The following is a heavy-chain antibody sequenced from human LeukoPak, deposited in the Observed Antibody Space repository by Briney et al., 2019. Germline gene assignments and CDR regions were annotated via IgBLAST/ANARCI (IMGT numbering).Heavy chain of an antibody. D-gene: IGHD3-22*01. CDR2: ISDSGGST. J-gene: IGHJ4*02. V-gene: IGHV3-23*01. CDR3: AKDQTDYYDSSGFF. CDR1: GFTFNSFA. Sequence: GGSLRLSCAASGFTFNSFAMSWVRQAPGKGLQWVSSISDSGGSTFYADSVQGRFTISRDNSRNTLYLQMNSLRAEDTALYYCAKDQTDYYDSSGFFWGQGTLVTVSS.